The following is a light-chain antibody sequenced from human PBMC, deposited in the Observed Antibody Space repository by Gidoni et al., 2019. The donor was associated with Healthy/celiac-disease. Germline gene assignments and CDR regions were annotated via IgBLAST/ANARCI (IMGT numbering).Light chain of an antibody. J-gene: IGKJ1*01. Sequence: DIQMTQSPSSLAASVGDRVTIPCRASQSISKYVNWYQQKPGKAPKLLISAASSLQSGVPSRFSGSGSGTDFTRTIRSLQPEDFATYYCQQSYSTPPWTFGQGTKVEIK. CDR2: AAS. CDR3: QQSYSTPPWT. V-gene: IGKV1-39*01. CDR1: QSISKY.